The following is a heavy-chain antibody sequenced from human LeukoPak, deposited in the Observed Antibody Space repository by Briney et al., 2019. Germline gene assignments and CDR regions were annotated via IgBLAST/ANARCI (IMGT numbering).Heavy chain of an antibody. Sequence: PGGTLRLSCAASGFTFSSYGMSWVRQAPGKGLEWVSAISGSGGSTYYADSVKGRFTISRDNAKNTLYLRMNSLRAEDTAVYYCARGGKWLRQPGNFDYWGQGTLVTVSS. CDR1: GFTFSSYG. V-gene: IGHV3-23*01. J-gene: IGHJ4*02. CDR3: ARGGKWLRQPGNFDY. CDR2: ISGSGGST. D-gene: IGHD5-12*01.